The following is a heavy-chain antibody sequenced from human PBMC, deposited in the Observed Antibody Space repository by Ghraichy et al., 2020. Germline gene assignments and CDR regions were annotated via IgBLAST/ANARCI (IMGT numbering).Heavy chain of an antibody. CDR1: GYTFTSYD. J-gene: IGHJ4*02. CDR2: MNPNSGNT. D-gene: IGHD5-18*01. CDR3: AIKRAGRGYSYGYGY. Sequence: ASVKVSCKASGYTFTSYDVNWVRQATGQGLEWMGWMNPNSGNTGYAPQFQGRVTMTRDTSTSTAYMELSSLTSEDTAVYYCAIKRAGRGYSYGYGYWGQGTLVTVSS. V-gene: IGHV1-8*01.